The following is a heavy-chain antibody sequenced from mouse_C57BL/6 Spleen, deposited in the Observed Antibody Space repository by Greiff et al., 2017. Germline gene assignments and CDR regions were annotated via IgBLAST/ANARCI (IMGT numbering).Heavy chain of an antibody. CDR2: LDPSDSGT. D-gene: IGHD2-3*01. CDR1: GYTFTSYW. Sequence: QVQLQQPGAELVRPGSSVKLSCKASGYTFTSYWLHWVKQRPIQGLEWIGNLDPSDSGTHYNQQFKDKATLTVDKSSSTAYMQLSRLKSEDSSVYNCARSIYDGDRGFDYWGQGTLVTVSA. V-gene: IGHV1-52*01. J-gene: IGHJ3*01. CDR3: ARSIYDGDRGFDY.